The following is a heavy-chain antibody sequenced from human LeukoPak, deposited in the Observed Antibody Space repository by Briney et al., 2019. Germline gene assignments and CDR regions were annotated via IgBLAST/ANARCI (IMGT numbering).Heavy chain of an antibody. Sequence: PSETLSLTCTVSGGSISSGGYYWSWIRQHPGKGLEWIGYIYYSGSTYYNPSLKSRVTISVDTSKNQFSLKLSSVTAADTAVYYCARGVDSSGYYYGTYYFDYWGQGTLVTVSS. CDR3: ARGVDSSGYYYGTYYFDY. J-gene: IGHJ4*02. D-gene: IGHD3-22*01. CDR1: GGSISSGGYY. V-gene: IGHV4-31*03. CDR2: IYYSGST.